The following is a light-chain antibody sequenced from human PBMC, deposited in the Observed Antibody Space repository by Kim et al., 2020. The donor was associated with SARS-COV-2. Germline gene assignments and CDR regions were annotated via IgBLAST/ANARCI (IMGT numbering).Light chain of an antibody. J-gene: IGKJ2*02. CDR3: QQYKGT. Sequence: STRSASVGDRVSITCRASQDISHWLAWYQQKPWKAPQLLIYKASLLESGVPSRFSGSGSGTEFTLTISSLEPEDSATYYCQQYKGTFGQGTKLEIK. CDR1: QDISHW. CDR2: KAS. V-gene: IGKV1-5*03.